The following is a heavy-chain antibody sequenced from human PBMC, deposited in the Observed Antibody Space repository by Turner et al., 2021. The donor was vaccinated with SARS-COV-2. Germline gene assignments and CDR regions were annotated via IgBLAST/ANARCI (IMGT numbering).Heavy chain of an antibody. CDR2: IYYSRST. D-gene: IGHD3-10*01. Sequence: QLQLQESGPGMVKPTETLSLPCSVTGGTVSSTGYYWGWIRQPPGKRLEWIGSIYYSRSTYSNPSLKNRVTISVDTSKNQYSLKLSSVTAADTAVYYCARHAYGSGSYYPDDYWGQGTLVTVSS. CDR1: GGTVSSTGYY. CDR3: ARHAYGSGSYYPDDY. J-gene: IGHJ4*02. V-gene: IGHV4-39*01.